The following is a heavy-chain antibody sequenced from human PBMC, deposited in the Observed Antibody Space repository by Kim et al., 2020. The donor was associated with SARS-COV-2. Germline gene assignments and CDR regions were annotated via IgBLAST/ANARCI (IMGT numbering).Heavy chain of an antibody. D-gene: IGHD3-22*01. CDR3: ARGEDSSGYYQYYFDY. Sequence: SGKGRFTISRDNSKNTLYMQMNSLRAEDTAVYYCARGEDSSGYYQYYFDYWGQGTLVTVSS. V-gene: IGHV3-30*01. J-gene: IGHJ4*02.